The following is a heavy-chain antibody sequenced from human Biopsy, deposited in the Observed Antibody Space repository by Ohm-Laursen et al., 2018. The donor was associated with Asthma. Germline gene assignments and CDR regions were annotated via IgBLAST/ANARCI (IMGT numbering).Heavy chain of an antibody. CDR1: GGSINNFY. Sequence: PSDTLSLTCTVSGGSINNFYWSWIRQPPGKGLESIGHVYYSGSTNYNPSLKSRVTISIDASKNQFSLKLTSVTAADTAVYYCARGQKSAGDRWFDPWGQGTLVIVSS. CDR2: VYYSGST. J-gene: IGHJ5*02. CDR3: ARGQKSAGDRWFDP. D-gene: IGHD6-13*01. V-gene: IGHV4-59*07.